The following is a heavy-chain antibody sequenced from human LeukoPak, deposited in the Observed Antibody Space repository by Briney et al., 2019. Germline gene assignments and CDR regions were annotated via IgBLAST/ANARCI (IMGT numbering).Heavy chain of an antibody. CDR1: GGSISSYY. CDR3: ARKKPRWYFDL. V-gene: IGHV4-59*12. Sequence: SETLSLTCTVSGGSISSYYWSWVRQPPGKGLEWIGYIYYSGSTNYNPSLKSRVTISVDTSKNQFSLKLSSVTAADTAVYYCARKKPRWYFDLWGRGTLVTVSS. D-gene: IGHD1-14*01. J-gene: IGHJ2*01. CDR2: IYYSGST.